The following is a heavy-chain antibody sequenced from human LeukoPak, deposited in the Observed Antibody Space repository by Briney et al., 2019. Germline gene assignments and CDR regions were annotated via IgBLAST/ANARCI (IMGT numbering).Heavy chain of an antibody. CDR2: IYYSGST. CDR3: ARLNVDTTMVTRGYWYFDL. D-gene: IGHD5-18*01. V-gene: IGHV4-61*01. CDR1: GXSVSSGSYY. J-gene: IGHJ2*01. Sequence: PSETLSLTCTVSGXSVSSGSYYWSWIRQPPGKGLEWIGYIYYSGSTNYNPSLKSRVTISVDTSKNQFSLKLSSVTAADTAVYYCARLNVDTTMVTRGYWYFDLWGRGTLVTVSS.